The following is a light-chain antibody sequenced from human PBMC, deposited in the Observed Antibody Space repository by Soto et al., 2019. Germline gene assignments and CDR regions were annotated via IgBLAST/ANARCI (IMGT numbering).Light chain of an antibody. Sequence: EIVLTQSPGTLSLSPGEGATLSCRASQSVSTNFFAWYQQKPGQAPRLLIYGASTRATGIPGRFSGSGSGTDFTLTISRLEPEDFAVYYCQQYGRTSWTFGQGTKVAI. CDR2: GAS. J-gene: IGKJ1*01. CDR3: QQYGRTSWT. V-gene: IGKV3-20*01. CDR1: QSVSTNF.